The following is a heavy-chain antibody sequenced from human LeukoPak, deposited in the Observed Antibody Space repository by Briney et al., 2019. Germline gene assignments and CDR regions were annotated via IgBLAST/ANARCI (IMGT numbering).Heavy chain of an antibody. Sequence: PGGSLRLSCAASGFTFSSYAMHWVRQAPGKGLEWVAVISYDGSNKYYADSVKGRFTTSRDNSKNTLYLQMNSLRAEDTAVYYCATSSGWHTFDYWGQGTLVTVSS. J-gene: IGHJ4*02. CDR1: GFTFSSYA. CDR2: ISYDGSNK. D-gene: IGHD6-19*01. V-gene: IGHV3-30-3*01. CDR3: ATSSGWHTFDY.